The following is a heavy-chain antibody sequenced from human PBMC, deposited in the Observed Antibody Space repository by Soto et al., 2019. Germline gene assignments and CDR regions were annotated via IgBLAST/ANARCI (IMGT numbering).Heavy chain of an antibody. CDR1: GYSFTSYW. D-gene: IGHD1-7*01. V-gene: IGHV5-51*01. CDR3: AWNSLGNRNAFDI. Sequence: ESLKISCKGFGYSFTSYWIGWVRQMPGKGLEWMGIIYPGDSDTRYSPSFQGQVTISADKSISTAYLQRSSLKASDTAMYYCAWNSLGNRNAFDIWGQGTMVTVSS. J-gene: IGHJ3*02. CDR2: IYPGDSDT.